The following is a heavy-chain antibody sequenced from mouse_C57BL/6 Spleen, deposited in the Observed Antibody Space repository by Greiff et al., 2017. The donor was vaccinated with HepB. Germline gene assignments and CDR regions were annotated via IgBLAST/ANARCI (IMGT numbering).Heavy chain of an antibody. CDR2: IDPETGGT. V-gene: IGHV1-15*01. J-gene: IGHJ2*01. CDR1: GCTFTDYE. CDR3: TRGQLGY. Sequence: QVQLQQSGAELVRPGASVTLSCKASGCTFTDYEMHWVKQTPVHGLEWIGAIDPETGGTAYNQKFKGKAILTADKSSSTAYMELRSLTSEDSAVYYCTRGQLGYWGQGTTLTVSS. D-gene: IGHD4-1*02.